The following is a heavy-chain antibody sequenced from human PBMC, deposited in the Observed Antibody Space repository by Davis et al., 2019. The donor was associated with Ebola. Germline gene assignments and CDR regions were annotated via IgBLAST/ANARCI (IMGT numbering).Heavy chain of an antibody. D-gene: IGHD2-15*01. Sequence: PSETLSLTCAVYGGSFSGYYWSWIRQPPGKGLEWIGEINHSGSTNYNPSLKSRVTISVDTSKNQFSLKLSSVTAADTAVYYCARGPYCSGGSCYLHYRGGLFDPWGQGTLVTVSS. V-gene: IGHV4-34*01. CDR2: INHSGST. CDR1: GGSFSGYY. J-gene: IGHJ5*02. CDR3: ARGPYCSGGSCYLHYRGGLFDP.